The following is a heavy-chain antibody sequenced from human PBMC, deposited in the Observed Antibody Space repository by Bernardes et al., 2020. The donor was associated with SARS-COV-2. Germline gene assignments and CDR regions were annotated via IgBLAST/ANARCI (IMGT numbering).Heavy chain of an antibody. V-gene: IGHV3-74*01. CDR2: INTDGSRE. CDR3: ARDLTPAYIDL. Sequence: GSLRLSCAASGFIFTKYWMHWVRQAPGKGLEWVSRINTDGSREDYADSVKGRLTISRDNARNTLYLQMHSLRAEDTAVYYCARDLTPAYIDLWGRGTLVTVSS. J-gene: IGHJ2*01. CDR1: GFIFTKYW. D-gene: IGHD2-15*01.